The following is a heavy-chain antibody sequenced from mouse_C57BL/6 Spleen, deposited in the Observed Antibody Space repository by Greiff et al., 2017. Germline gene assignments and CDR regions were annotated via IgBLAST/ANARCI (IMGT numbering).Heavy chain of an antibody. CDR3: ARAPYYSKAMDY. V-gene: IGHV3-6*01. CDR2: ISYDGSN. CDR1: GYSITSGYY. Sequence: EVKLVESGPGLVKPSQSLSLTCSVTGYSITSGYYWNWIRQFPGNKLEWMGYISYDGSNNYNPSLKNRISITRDTSKNQFFLKLNSVTTEDTATYYCARAPYYSKAMDYWGQGTSVTVSS. J-gene: IGHJ4*01. D-gene: IGHD2-5*01.